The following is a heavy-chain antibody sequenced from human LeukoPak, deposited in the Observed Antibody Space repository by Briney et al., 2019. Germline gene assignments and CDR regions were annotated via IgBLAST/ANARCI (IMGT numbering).Heavy chain of an antibody. CDR1: GFTFSNYW. CDR3: YYYYYYMDV. V-gene: IGHV3-7*01. CDR2: IKHDGTES. J-gene: IGHJ6*03. Sequence: GGSLRLSCVASGFTFSNYWMSWVRLFPGKEIEWLANIKHDGTESHHVDSVRGRFTISRDNTKNSLFLQMDSLRTEDTAVYYCYYYYYYMDVWGKGTTVTVSS.